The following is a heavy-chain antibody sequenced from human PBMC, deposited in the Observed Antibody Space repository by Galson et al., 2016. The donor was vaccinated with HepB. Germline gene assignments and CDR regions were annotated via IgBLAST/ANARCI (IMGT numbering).Heavy chain of an antibody. D-gene: IGHD3-3*01. V-gene: IGHV2-70*01. CDR1: GFSLSTSEVC. J-gene: IGHJ5*02. CDR3: ARIRCGGYYFSYFDP. CDR2: IDWADVK. Sequence: PALVKPTQTLTLACTFSGFSLSTSEVCVGWIRQPPGRALEWLALIDWADVKYYSASLRTRLTISNDSSKNQVVLTMFNMDPVDTATYYCARIRCGGYYFSYFDPWGQGTLVTVSS.